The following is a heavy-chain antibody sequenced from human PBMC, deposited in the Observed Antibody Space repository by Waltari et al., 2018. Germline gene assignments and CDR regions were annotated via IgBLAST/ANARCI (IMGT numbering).Heavy chain of an antibody. D-gene: IGHD3-22*01. V-gene: IGHV4-59*08. CDR2: ILHTGIT. CDR3: ARWDSSGRYFAV. Sequence: QEQLQESGPGLVKPSETLSLTCSVSVGSIRNYFWNWIRQPPGKGLEWIGYILHTGITKCNTSRKSGLSMSVDTSRRHGSLTVTYVTAADTAVYYCARWDSSGRYFAVWGPGSPVTVSS. CDR1: VGSIRNYF. J-gene: IGHJ4*02.